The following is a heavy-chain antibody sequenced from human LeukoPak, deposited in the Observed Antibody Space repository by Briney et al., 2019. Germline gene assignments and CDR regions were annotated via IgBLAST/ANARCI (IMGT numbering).Heavy chain of an antibody. CDR1: GGSISSDY. CDR3: ARESSKGNFDY. CDR2: IYYSGST. J-gene: IGHJ4*02. Sequence: PSETLSLTCTVSGGSISSDYWSWIRQPPGKGLEWIGYIYYSGSTNYNPSLRSRVTMSVDTSRSQFSLKVTSVTAADTAVYYCARESSKGNFDYWGQGTLVTVSS. V-gene: IGHV4-59*01.